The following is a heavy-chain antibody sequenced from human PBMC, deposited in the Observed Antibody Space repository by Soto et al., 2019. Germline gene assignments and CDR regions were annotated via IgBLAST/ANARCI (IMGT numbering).Heavy chain of an antibody. CDR2: IYYSGTT. J-gene: IGHJ3*02. V-gene: IGHV4-59*08. Sequence: SETLSLTCTVSGGSIKNYYWSWIRQPPGKGLEWIGYIYYSGTTNYNPSLKSGVSISVDTSKNQFSLKLSSVTAADTAVYYCARHPPRSPFDIWGQGTMVTVSS. CDR3: ARHPPRSPFDI. CDR1: GGSIKNYY.